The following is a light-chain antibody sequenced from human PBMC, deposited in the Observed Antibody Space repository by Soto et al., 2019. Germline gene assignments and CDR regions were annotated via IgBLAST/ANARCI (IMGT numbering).Light chain of an antibody. Sequence: DIVMTQSPDSLAVSLGERATINCKSSQSVLYSSNNKNYLACYQQKPGQPPKLLIYWASTRESVVPDRFSGSGSGTDFTLTISSLQAEDVAVYYCQQYYSTLSWTFGQGTKVEIK. CDR3: QQYYSTLSWT. CDR1: QSVLYSSNNKNY. J-gene: IGKJ1*01. CDR2: WAS. V-gene: IGKV4-1*01.